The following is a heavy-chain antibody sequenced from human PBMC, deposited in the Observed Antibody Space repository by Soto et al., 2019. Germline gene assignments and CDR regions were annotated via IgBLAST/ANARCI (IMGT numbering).Heavy chain of an antibody. V-gene: IGHV1-69*13. CDR2: IIPIFGTA. J-gene: IGHJ3*02. D-gene: IGHD6-6*01. CDR3: AGDLSSSSLGAFDI. CDR1: GGTFSSYA. Sequence: SVKVSCKASGGTFSSYAISWVRQAPGQGLEWMGGIIPIFGTANYAQKFQGRVTITADESTSTAYMELSSLRSEDTAVYYCAGDLSSSSLGAFDIWGQGTMVTVSS.